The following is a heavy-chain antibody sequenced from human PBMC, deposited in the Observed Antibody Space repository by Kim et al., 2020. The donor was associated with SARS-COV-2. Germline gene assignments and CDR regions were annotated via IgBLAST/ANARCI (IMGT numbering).Heavy chain of an antibody. V-gene: IGHV3-53*01. CDR3: ATHLYGLGRYYNSP. D-gene: IGHD3-10*01. J-gene: IGHJ5*02. Sequence: GGSLRLSCAASGFTVSNNYMSWVRQAPGKGLEWVSVIYSGGSTYYADSVKSRLTIFRDNSKNKSHLQMNNLRAEDTAAYYCATHLYGLGRYYNSPWG. CDR2: IYSGGST. CDR1: GFTVSNNY.